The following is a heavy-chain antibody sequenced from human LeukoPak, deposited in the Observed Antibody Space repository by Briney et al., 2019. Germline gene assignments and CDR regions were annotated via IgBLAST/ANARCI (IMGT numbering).Heavy chain of an antibody. CDR1: GYXLTELS. V-gene: IGHV1-24*01. CDR3: ATEQSWVHYYDSSGYSGGGAFDI. Sequence: ASVKVSCKASGYXLTELSIHWVRQAPGKGLEWMGGFDPEDGETIYAQKFQGRVTMTEDTSTDTAYMELSSLRSEDTAVYYCATEQSWVHYYDSSGYSGGGAFDIWGQGTIVTVSS. D-gene: IGHD3-22*01. J-gene: IGHJ3*02. CDR2: FDPEDGET.